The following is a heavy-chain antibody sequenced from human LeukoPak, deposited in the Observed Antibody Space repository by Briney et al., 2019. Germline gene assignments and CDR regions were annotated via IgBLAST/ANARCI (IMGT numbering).Heavy chain of an antibody. J-gene: IGHJ3*02. D-gene: IGHD6-19*01. CDR1: GXXFGXXA. CDR3: ARGSDSSGYSSVFDAFDI. V-gene: IGHV3-30-3*01. Sequence: GXXFGXXAMHWXXXXPGXXXXXXAVXXXDGSNKYYADSVKGRFTISRDNSKNTLYLQMNSLRAEDTAVYYCARGSDSSGYSSVFDAFDIWGQGTMVTVSS. CDR2: XXXDGSNK.